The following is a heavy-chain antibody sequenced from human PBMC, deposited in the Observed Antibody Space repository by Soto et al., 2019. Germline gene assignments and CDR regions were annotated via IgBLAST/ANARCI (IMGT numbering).Heavy chain of an antibody. CDR1: GYTFTDYY. J-gene: IGHJ6*02. CDR3: ARDGAGNLPSLGYYYYGMDV. D-gene: IGHD6-19*01. Sequence: ASVKVSCKASGYTFTDYYMHWVRQAPGQGLEWMGWINPDRGDTNYAPKFQGWATMTRDTSITTAYMELSRLKSDDTAVYYCARDGAGNLPSLGYYYYGMDVWGQGTTVTVSS. CDR2: INPDRGDT. V-gene: IGHV1-2*04.